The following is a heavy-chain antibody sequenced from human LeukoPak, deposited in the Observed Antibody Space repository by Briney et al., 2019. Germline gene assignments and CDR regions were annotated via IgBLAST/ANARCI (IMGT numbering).Heavy chain of an antibody. Sequence: SETLSLTCTVSGGSISSSSYYWGWIRQPPGKGLEWIGSIYYSGSSYYNPSLKSRVTISVHTSKNQFSLKLSSVTAADTAVYYCARGLGYCSGGSCFDYWGQGTLVTVSS. CDR2: IYYSGSS. CDR1: GGSISSSSYY. V-gene: IGHV4-39*07. D-gene: IGHD2-15*01. CDR3: ARGLGYCSGGSCFDY. J-gene: IGHJ4*02.